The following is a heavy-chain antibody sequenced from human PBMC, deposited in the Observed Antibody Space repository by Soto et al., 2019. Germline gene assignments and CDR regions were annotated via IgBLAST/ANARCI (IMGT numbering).Heavy chain of an antibody. V-gene: IGHV3-74*01. D-gene: IGHD3-9*01. Sequence: GGSLRLCCAASGFTFSRHWMDWVRQAPGKGLEWVSRIISDDGSTFYADSVKGRFTISRDNSKDMLFLQMSSLRVDDTAVYYCAKDRDPDGIWTFDSWGQGTLVTVSS. J-gene: IGHJ5*01. CDR3: AKDRDPDGIWTFDS. CDR1: GFTFSRHW. CDR2: IISDDGST.